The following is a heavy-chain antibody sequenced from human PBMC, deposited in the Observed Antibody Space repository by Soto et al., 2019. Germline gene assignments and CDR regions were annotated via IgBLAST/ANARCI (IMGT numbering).Heavy chain of an antibody. CDR3: ARDQLEGNWFDP. D-gene: IGHD1-1*01. Sequence: QLQLQESGSGLVRPSQTLSLTCAVSGGSISSGGYSWHWIRQPPAKGLEWIGYIYHSGNTLYNPYHKSRVTISVDKSEDQFSLKRSSVAAADTAVYYCARDQLEGNWFDPWGQGTLVTVSS. CDR2: IYHSGNT. V-gene: IGHV4-30-2*01. CDR1: GGSISSGGYS. J-gene: IGHJ5*02.